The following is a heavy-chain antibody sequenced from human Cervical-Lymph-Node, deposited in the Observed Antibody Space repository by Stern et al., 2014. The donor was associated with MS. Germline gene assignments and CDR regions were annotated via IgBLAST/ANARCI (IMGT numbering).Heavy chain of an antibody. CDR2: ISTTVKTI. J-gene: IGHJ4*02. Sequence: VQLVQSGAGAVKPGASLRLSCTASGFTFSDYHIHWIRQAPGQGLEWISYISTTVKTIYYADSVKGRFTISRAKAQTSLYLQINSLRVEDTGVYYCVRASDPLFEYWGQGTLVTVSS. D-gene: IGHD2-21*02. V-gene: IGHV3-11*01. CDR3: VRASDPLFEY. CDR1: GFTFSDYH.